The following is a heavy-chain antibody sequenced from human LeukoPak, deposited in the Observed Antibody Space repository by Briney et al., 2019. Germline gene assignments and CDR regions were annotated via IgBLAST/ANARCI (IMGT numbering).Heavy chain of an antibody. Sequence: GASVKVSCKASGYTFTGYYMHWVRQAPGQGLEWMERINPNSGGTNYAQKFQGRVTMARDTSISTAYMELSRLRSDDTAVYYCARGPYSSDWGDYYSDYWGQGTLVTVSS. CDR3: ARGPYSSDWGDYYSDY. J-gene: IGHJ4*02. V-gene: IGHV1-2*06. CDR2: INPNSGGT. CDR1: GYTFTGYY. D-gene: IGHD6-19*01.